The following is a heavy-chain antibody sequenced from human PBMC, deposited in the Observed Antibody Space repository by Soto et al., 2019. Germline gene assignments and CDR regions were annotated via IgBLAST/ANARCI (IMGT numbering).Heavy chain of an antibody. CDR3: AKEIRAYSSSWSFDY. D-gene: IGHD6-13*01. CDR1: GFTFSSYG. CDR2: ISYDGSIQ. Sequence: VQLVESGGGVVQPGRSLRLSCAASGFTFSSYGMHWVRQAPGEGLEWVVVISYDGSIQYYTDSAKGRFTISRDNSKSTLYLQMNSPRAADTAVYYCAKEIRAYSSSWSFDYWCQGTLVTVSS. J-gene: IGHJ4*02. V-gene: IGHV3-30*18.